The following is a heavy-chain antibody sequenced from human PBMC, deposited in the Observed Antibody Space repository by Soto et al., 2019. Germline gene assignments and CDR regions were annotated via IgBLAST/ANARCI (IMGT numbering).Heavy chain of an antibody. J-gene: IGHJ5*02. CDR3: AKDLLPNTVTTCGS. CDR2: ISSDGNNK. D-gene: IGHD4-17*01. CDR1: GFTFDSYG. V-gene: IGHV3-30*18. Sequence: QVQLVESGGGVVQPGRSLRLSCAASGFTFDSYGMHWVRQAPGKGLEWVAVISSDGNNKYYADSVKGRFTISRDNFKNPIYLQMSSLRADGTGVYYCAKDLLPNTVTTCGSWGQGTLVTVSS.